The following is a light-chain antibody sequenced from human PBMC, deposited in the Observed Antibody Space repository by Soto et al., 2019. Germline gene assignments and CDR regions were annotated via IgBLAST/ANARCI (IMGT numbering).Light chain of an antibody. CDR1: QSISSW. J-gene: IGKJ2*01. Sequence: DIQMTQSPSTLSASVGDRVTITCRASQSISSWLAWYLQKPGKAPKLLIYKASTLQDGVPSRFSGSGSGTNSTPPTTSLQPVDFAPFTSHQYSIYPPNPFGKGPKLRSN. CDR2: KAS. CDR3: HQYSIYPPNP. V-gene: IGKV1-5*03.